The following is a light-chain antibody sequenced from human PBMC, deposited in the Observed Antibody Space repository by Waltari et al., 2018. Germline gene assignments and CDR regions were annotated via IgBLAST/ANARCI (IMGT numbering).Light chain of an antibody. V-gene: IGKV1-9*01. J-gene: IGKJ2*01. CDR2: AAS. CDR1: QGISSY. CDR3: QQLNSFPYT. Sequence: DIQLTQSPSFLSASVGDRVTITCRASQGISSYLDWYQQQPGEAPKLLISAASTLQSGGPSRFSGSGSGTEFTLTIRSLQPEDFATYYCQQLNSFPYTFGQGTKLDIK.